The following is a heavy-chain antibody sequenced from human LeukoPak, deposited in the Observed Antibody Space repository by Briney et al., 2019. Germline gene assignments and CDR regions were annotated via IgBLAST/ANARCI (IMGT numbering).Heavy chain of an antibody. CDR1: GFTFSSYS. CDR2: ISYDGSNK. CDR3: ARDRFQLVGATLDY. V-gene: IGHV3-30*03. J-gene: IGHJ4*02. Sequence: GGSLRLSCAASGFTFSSYSMNWVRQAPGKGLEWVAVISYDGSNKYYADSVKGRFTISRDNSKNTLYLQMNSLRAEDTAVYYCARDRFQLVGATLDYWGQGTLVTVSS. D-gene: IGHD1-26*01.